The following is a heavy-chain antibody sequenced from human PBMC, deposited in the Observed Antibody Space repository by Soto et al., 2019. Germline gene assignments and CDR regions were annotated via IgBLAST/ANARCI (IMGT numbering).Heavy chain of an antibody. D-gene: IGHD6-19*01. CDR3: ARVAYVNGWIFHC. J-gene: IGHJ4*01. Sequence: AGGSLRLSCAASGFTFSSDWMSWVRQPPGKGLEWVANIKQDGSEKYYVDSVKGRFTLSRDNAKNSLHLQMDSLRAEDTAMYFCARVAYVNGWIFHCSGQGPLVTVSS. CDR1: GFTFSSDW. CDR2: IKQDGSEK. V-gene: IGHV3-7*01.